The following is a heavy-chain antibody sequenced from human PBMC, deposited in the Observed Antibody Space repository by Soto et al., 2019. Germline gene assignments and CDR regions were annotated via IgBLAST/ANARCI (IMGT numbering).Heavy chain of an antibody. CDR3: GRQPGHCGSTTCFGYYSVDV. CDR1: GGSISSSSYS. CDR2: IYYSGST. D-gene: IGHD2-2*01. V-gene: IGHV4-39*01. Sequence: QLQLQESGPRLVKPSETLSLTCSVSGGSISSSSYSWGWIRQPPGKGLEWIGTIYYSGSTHYNPSLEGRVAIFADMPNNQLSLRLSSVIASDTAVYDCGRQPGHCGSTTCFGYYSVDVWGQGTTVTV. J-gene: IGHJ6*02.